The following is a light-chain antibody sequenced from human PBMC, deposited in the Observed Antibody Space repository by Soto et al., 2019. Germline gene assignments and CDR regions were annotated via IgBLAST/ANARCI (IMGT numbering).Light chain of an antibody. CDR3: HQYGISP. Sequence: EIVLTQSPGTPSLSPGERATLSCRASQSVSSNYLAWYQQKPGQAPRLLIFGASSRATGIPDRCSGSGSGTEFTLTISRLEPEDFAVYYCHQYGISPFGGGTKVDIK. CDR2: GAS. J-gene: IGKJ4*01. V-gene: IGKV3-20*01. CDR1: QSVSSNY.